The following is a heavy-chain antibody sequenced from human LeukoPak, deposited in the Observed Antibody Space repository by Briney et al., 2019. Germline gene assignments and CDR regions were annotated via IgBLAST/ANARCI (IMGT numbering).Heavy chain of an antibody. CDR3: AGGTYDYVWGSYRQDY. D-gene: IGHD3-16*02. Sequence: PVGSLRLSCAASGFTFSNCEMNWVRQAPGKGLEWDSYISSSGTLIHYADSVKGRFTISRDNAKNSLYLQMNSLRAEDTAVYYCAGGTYDYVWGSYRQDYWGQGTLVTVSS. V-gene: IGHV3-48*03. CDR1: GFTFSNCE. J-gene: IGHJ4*02. CDR2: ISSSGTLI.